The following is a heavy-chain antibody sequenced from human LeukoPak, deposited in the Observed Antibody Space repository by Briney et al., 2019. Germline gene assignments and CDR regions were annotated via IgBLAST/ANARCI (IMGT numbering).Heavy chain of an antibody. CDR3: ARALGYCGGDCYHDY. CDR1: GYSFTSYW. Sequence: GESLTISCKGSGYSFTSYWIGWVRQMPGKGLEWMGIIYPGDSDTRYSPSFQGQVTISADKSISTAYLQWSSLKASDTAMYYCARALGYCGGDCYHDYWGQGTLVTVSS. D-gene: IGHD2-21*02. J-gene: IGHJ4*02. CDR2: IYPGDSDT. V-gene: IGHV5-51*01.